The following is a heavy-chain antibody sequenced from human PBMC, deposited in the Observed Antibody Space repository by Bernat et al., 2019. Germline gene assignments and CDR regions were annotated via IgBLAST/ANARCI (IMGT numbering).Heavy chain of an antibody. V-gene: IGHV4-59*01. CDR1: GGSISSYY. D-gene: IGHD3-16*01. CDR3: ARGIWGLHYYYYYMDV. Sequence: QVQLQESGPGLVKPSETLSLTCTVSGGSISSYYWSWIRQPPGKGLEWIGYIYYSGSTNYNPSLKSRVTISVDTSKNQFSLKLSSVTAADTAVYYCARGIWGLHYYYYYMDVWGKGTTVTVSS. CDR2: IYYSGST. J-gene: IGHJ6*03.